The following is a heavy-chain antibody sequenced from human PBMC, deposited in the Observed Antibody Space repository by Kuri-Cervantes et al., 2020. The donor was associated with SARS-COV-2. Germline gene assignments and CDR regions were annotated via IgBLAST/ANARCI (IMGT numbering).Heavy chain of an antibody. CDR1: GGSVSSGSHY. V-gene: IGHV4-61*01. D-gene: IGHD3-10*01. J-gene: IGHJ4*02. CDR2: IYYSGST. Sequence: GSLRLSCIVSGGSVSSGSHYWSWIRQPPGKGLEWIGYIYYSGSTKCNPSLKSRVTMSVDTSKNQFSLKLNSVTPADTAVYYCARTLDYYGSGTYCFDYWGQGTLVTVSS. CDR3: ARTLDYYGSGTYCFDY.